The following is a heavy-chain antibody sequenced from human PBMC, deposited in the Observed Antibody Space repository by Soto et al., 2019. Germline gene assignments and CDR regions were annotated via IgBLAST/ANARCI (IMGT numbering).Heavy chain of an antibody. CDR1: GYTFTSYG. CDR3: ARDYSGGWSTNFWGKGEIWWDP. Sequence: QVQLVQSGAEVKKPGASVKVSCKTSGYTFTSYGISWVRQAPGQGLEWMGWISPYNGKTNYAQKVQGRVTMTTDTSTSTAYMELRSLRSDDTAVYYCARDYSGGWSTNFWGKGEIWWDPWGQGTLVTVSS. J-gene: IGHJ5*02. V-gene: IGHV1-18*01. D-gene: IGHD6-19*01. CDR2: ISPYNGKT.